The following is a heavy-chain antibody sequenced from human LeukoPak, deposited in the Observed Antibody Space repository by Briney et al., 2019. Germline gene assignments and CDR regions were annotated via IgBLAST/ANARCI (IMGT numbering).Heavy chain of an antibody. J-gene: IGHJ5*02. V-gene: IGHV3-23*01. D-gene: IGHD2-15*01. Sequence: GGSLRLSCAASGFTFSSYAMSWVRQAPGKGLEWVSAISGSGGSTYYADSVKGRFTISRDNSKNTLYLQMNSLRAEDTAVYYCARIYCDGGGCYWFDPWGQGTLVTVSS. CDR2: ISGSGGST. CDR1: GFTFSSYA. CDR3: ARIYCDGGGCYWFDP.